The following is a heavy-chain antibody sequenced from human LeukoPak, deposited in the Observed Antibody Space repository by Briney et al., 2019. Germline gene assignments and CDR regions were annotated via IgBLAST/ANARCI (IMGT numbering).Heavy chain of an antibody. Sequence: ASVKVSCKASGYTFTSYYMHWVRQAPGQGLEWMGIINPSGGSTNYAQKLQGRVTMTTDTSTSTAYMELRSLRSDDTAVYYCARDARGSYPSHWGQGTLVTVSS. CDR3: ARDARGSYPSH. D-gene: IGHD1-26*01. V-gene: IGHV1-46*01. J-gene: IGHJ4*02. CDR2: INPSGGST. CDR1: GYTFTSYY.